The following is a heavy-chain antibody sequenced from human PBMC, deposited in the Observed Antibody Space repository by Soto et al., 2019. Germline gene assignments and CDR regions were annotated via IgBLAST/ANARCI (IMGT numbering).Heavy chain of an antibody. J-gene: IGHJ4*02. CDR1: GFNFSSYG. CDR2: IWYDGSNK. D-gene: IGHD1-26*01. CDR3: ASDGQYSGSFDY. V-gene: IGHV3-33*01. Sequence: PGGSLRLSCAAFGFNFSSYGIHRVLQAPGKGLEWVAVIWYDGSNKYYADSVKGRFTISRDNSKNTLYLQMNSLRAEDTAVYYCASDGQYSGSFDYWGQGTLVTVSS.